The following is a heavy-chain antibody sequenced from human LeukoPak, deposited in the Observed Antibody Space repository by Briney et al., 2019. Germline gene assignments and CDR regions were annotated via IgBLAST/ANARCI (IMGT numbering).Heavy chain of an antibody. CDR3: ARDRNVLLWFGEVSWFDP. CDR1: GGSISSNSYY. J-gene: IGHJ5*02. V-gene: IGHV4-39*07. Sequence: SETLSLTCAVSGGSISSNSYYWGWIRQPPGKGLEWIGSIYYSGSTYYNPSLKSRVTISVDTSKNQFSLKLSSVTAADTAVYYCARDRNVLLWFGEVSWFDPWGQGTLVTVSS. D-gene: IGHD3-10*01. CDR2: IYYSGST.